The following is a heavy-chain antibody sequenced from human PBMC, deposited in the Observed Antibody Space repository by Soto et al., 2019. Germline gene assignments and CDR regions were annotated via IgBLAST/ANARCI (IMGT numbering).Heavy chain of an antibody. CDR1: GFAFSDYP. D-gene: IGHD6-19*01. CDR2: ISASGEKP. V-gene: IGHV3-23*01. Sequence: EVHLLESGGGVVQPGKSLKISCATSGFAFSDYPMTWVRQPPGQGLEWVSGISASGEKPYYADSVKGRSTISRDNSKNTLSLQMNSLRVEDTGIYYCAKLEWLEFGGDYWGQGTLVTVSS. J-gene: IGHJ4*02. CDR3: AKLEWLEFGGDY.